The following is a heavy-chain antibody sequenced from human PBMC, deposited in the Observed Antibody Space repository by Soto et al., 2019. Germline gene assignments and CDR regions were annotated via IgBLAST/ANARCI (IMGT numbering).Heavy chain of an antibody. CDR2: ISYDGSNK. J-gene: IGHJ4*02. D-gene: IGHD3-22*01. CDR1: GFTFSDYY. V-gene: IGHV3-30-3*01. Sequence: GGSLRLSCAASGFTFSDYYMSWIRQAPGKGLEWVAVISYDGSNKYYADSVKGRFTISRDNSKNTLYLQMNSLRAEDTAVYYCARDPYYYDSSGYYLGPLDYWGQGTLVTVSS. CDR3: ARDPYYYDSSGYYLGPLDY.